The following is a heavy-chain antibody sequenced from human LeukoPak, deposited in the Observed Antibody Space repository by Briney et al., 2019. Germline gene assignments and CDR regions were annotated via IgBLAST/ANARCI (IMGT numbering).Heavy chain of an antibody. V-gene: IGHV3-48*01. D-gene: IGHD6-13*01. J-gene: IGHJ6*02. CDR3: AKDRSSSWYEGPFNGMDV. CDR1: GFTFSSYS. CDR2: ISSSSSTI. Sequence: GGSLRLSCAASGFTFSSYSMNWVRQAPGKGLEWVSYISSSSSTIYYADSVKGRFTISRDNAKNSLYLQMNSLRAEDTAVYYCAKDRSSSWYEGPFNGMDVWGQGTTVIVSS.